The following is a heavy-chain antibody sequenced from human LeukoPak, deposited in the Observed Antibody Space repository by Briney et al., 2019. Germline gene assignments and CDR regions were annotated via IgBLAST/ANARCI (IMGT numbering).Heavy chain of an antibody. CDR3: ARAASSRWYAFDY. CDR1: GFTFSSND. Sequence: PGGSLRLSCAASGFTFSSNDMHWVRQATGKGLEWVSASGTAGDTYYAGSVKGRFTISRENAKNTLHLQMNSLGAGDTAVYYCARAASSRWYAFDYWGQGTLVTVSS. D-gene: IGHD6-13*01. J-gene: IGHJ4*02. CDR2: SGTAGDT. V-gene: IGHV3-13*01.